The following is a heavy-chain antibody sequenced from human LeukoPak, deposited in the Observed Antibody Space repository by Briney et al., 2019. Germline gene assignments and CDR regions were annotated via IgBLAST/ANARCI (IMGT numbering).Heavy chain of an antibody. CDR1: GLTASHSVNNA. V-gene: IGHV3-23*01. Sequence: GGSPRLSCAASGLTASHSVNNAMSWVRHPPGKGLEWVSGITTSGATYYADSVKGRFTISRDNSNNTLYLHMDSLRAEDTAVYYCAKAPMWNYYYGLDVWGQGTTVTVSS. CDR3: AKAPMWNYYYGLDV. D-gene: IGHD3-10*02. J-gene: IGHJ6*02. CDR2: ITTSGAT.